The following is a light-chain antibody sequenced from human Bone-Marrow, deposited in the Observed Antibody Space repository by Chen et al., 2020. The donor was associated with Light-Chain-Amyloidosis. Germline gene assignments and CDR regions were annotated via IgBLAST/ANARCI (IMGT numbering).Light chain of an antibody. CDR1: DLPTKY. V-gene: IGLV3-25*03. CDR3: QSADSSGTYEVI. J-gene: IGLJ2*01. Sequence: SYELTQPPSVSVSPGQTARINCSGDDLPTKYAYWYQQKPGQAPVLVIHRDTERPSGISERFSGSSSGTTGTLTISGVQAEDEADYHCQSADSSGTYEVIFGGGTKLTVL. CDR2: RDT.